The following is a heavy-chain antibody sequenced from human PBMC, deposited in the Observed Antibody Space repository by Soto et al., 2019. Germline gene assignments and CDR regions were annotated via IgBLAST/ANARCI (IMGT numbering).Heavy chain of an antibody. D-gene: IGHD1-1*01. Sequence: GGSLRLSCSASGFTFRSYAMHWVRQAPGKGLEYVSAISGNGDSTYYTDSVKDRFTISRDNSKNTLYLQMSSLRPEDTAVYYCVKDRGTRIRGPFDYWGQGTLVTVSS. V-gene: IGHV3-64D*06. CDR2: ISGNGDST. CDR3: VKDRGTRIRGPFDY. J-gene: IGHJ4*02. CDR1: GFTFRSYA.